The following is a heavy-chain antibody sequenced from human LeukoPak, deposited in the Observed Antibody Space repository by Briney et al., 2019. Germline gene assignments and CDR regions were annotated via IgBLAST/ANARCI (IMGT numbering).Heavy chain of an antibody. CDR1: GGSFSGYY. CDR3: AREGTIAAAGTGWFDP. J-gene: IGHJ5*02. D-gene: IGHD6-13*01. Sequence: SETLSLTCAVYGGSFSGYYWSWIRQPPGKGLEWIGEINHSGSTNYNPSLKSRVTISVDTSKNQFSLKLSSVTAADTAVYYCAREGTIAAAGTGWFDPWGQGTLVTVSS. CDR2: INHSGST. V-gene: IGHV4-34*01.